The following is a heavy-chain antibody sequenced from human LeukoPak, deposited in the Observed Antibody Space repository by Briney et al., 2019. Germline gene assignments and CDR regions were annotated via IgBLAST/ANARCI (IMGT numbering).Heavy chain of an antibody. CDR3: AREIVGATGEFGP. Sequence: GAWVNVSCKPSLGTLTSYAISWVRQAPGQGGACMGRIIPILGIANHAQTFQGRVTITADKSTSTAYMELSSLRSEETAVYYCAREIVGATGEFGPWGQGTLVTVST. V-gene: IGHV1-69*04. CDR1: LGTLTSYA. J-gene: IGHJ5*02. CDR2: IIPILGIA. D-gene: IGHD1-26*01.